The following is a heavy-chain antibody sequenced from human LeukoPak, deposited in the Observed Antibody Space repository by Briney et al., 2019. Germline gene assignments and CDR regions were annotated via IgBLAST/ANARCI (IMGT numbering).Heavy chain of an antibody. Sequence: PGGSLRLSCAASGFTASSNSMRWVRQAPGKGLEWVSVIHSGGTTYYADSVRGRFTISRDNSKNTLYLQMNSLRAEDTAVYYCAREDSSGYHYCDYWGQGTLVTVSS. J-gene: IGHJ4*02. V-gene: IGHV3-66*01. D-gene: IGHD3-22*01. CDR2: IHSGGTT. CDR3: AREDSSGYHYCDY. CDR1: GFTASSNS.